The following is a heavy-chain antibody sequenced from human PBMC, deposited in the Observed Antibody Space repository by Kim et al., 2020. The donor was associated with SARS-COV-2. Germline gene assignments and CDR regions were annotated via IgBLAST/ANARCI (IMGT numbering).Heavy chain of an antibody. CDR2: ISAYNGNT. D-gene: IGHD5-12*01. J-gene: IGHJ4*02. CDR3: ARELTGWLQSYADSAFDY. V-gene: IGHV1-18*01. CDR1: VYTFTSYC. Sequence: ASVKVSCKASVYTFTSYCISWVRQAPGQGLEWIGLISAYNGNTNYAQKLQGRVTMTKDTSTSTAYMELRSLRSDDTAVYYCARELTGWLQSYADSAFDYWGQGTLVTVSS.